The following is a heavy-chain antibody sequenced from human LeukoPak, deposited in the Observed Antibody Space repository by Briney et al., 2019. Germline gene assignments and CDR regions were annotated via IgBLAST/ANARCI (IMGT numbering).Heavy chain of an antibody. D-gene: IGHD3-10*01. V-gene: IGHV1-69*04. CDR3: ARDSHYYGSGSYYKGFDY. Sequence: ASVKVSCKASGGTLRSYSISWVRPAPGQRLEWVGRIIPILGIANYAQKFQGRVTITADKSTSTAYMELSSLRSEDTAVYYCARDSHYYGSGSYYKGFDYWGQGTLVTVSS. J-gene: IGHJ4*02. CDR1: GGTLRSYS. CDR2: IIPILGIA.